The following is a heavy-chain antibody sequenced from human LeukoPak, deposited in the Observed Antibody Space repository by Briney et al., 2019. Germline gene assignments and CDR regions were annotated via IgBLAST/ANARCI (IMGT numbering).Heavy chain of an antibody. CDR1: GVSISSSY. CDR3: AVLAGTDYYYNMDV. V-gene: IGHV4-59*08. J-gene: IGHJ6*02. Sequence: SETLSLTCTVSGVSISSSYWSWIRQSPGKGLEWIGYIDYSGSTNYNPSLKSRVTISVDTSKKQLSLKQSSVTAADTAVYYCAVLAGTDYYYNMDVWGQGTTVTVSS. D-gene: IGHD6-19*01. CDR2: IDYSGST.